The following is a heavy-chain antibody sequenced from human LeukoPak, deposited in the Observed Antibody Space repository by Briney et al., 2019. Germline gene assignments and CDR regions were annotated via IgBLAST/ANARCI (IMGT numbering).Heavy chain of an antibody. CDR2: IYSGGDT. V-gene: IGHV3-66*01. CDR1: RFTVSANY. CDR3: AKDRVLRFLEGPEWFDP. D-gene: IGHD3-3*01. Sequence: GGSLRLSCAASRFTVSANYMTWVRQAPGKGLEWVSVIYSGGDTYYADSVKGRFTISRDNSKNTLYLQMNSLRAEDTAVYYCAKDRVLRFLEGPEWFDPWGQGTLVTVSS. J-gene: IGHJ5*02.